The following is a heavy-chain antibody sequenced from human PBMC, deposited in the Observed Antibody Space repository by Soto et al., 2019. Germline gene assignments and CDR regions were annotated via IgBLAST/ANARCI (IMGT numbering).Heavy chain of an antibody. J-gene: IGHJ4*02. V-gene: IGHV3-33*01. D-gene: IGHD5-12*01. CDR1: GFTFSSYG. CDR2: IWYDGSNK. Sequence: QVQLVESGGGVVQPGRSLRLSCAASGFTFSSYGMHWVRQAPGKGLEWVAVIWYDGSNKYCADSVKGRFTISRDNSKNTLYLQMNSLRAEDTAVYYCARDRGIVAVGYYFDYWGQGTLVTVSS. CDR3: ARDRGIVAVGYYFDY.